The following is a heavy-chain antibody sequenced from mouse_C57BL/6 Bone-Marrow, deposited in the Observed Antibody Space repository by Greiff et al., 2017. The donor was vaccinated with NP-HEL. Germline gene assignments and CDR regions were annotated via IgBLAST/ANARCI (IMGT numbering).Heavy chain of an antibody. CDR1: GYTFTDYY. CDR2: INPNNGGT. CDR3: ANWDWYFDV. V-gene: IGHV1-26*01. Sequence: EVKLQQSGPELVKPGASVKISCKASGYTFTDYYMNWVKQSHGKSLEWIGDINPNNGGTSYNQKFKGKATLTVDKSSSTAYMELRSLTSEDSAVYYCANWDWYFDVWGTGTTVTVSS. D-gene: IGHD4-1*01. J-gene: IGHJ1*03.